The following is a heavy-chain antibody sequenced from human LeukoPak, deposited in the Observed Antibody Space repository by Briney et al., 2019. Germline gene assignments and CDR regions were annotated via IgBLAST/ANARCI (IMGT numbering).Heavy chain of an antibody. J-gene: IGHJ4*02. CDR1: GFTFSSYA. CDR3: TKDRLALAAVAEKGSYFDS. V-gene: IGHV3-23*01. Sequence: PGGSLRLSCAASGFTFSSYAMSWVRQAPGKGLKWVSTISGSGGTTYYADSVKGRFTISRDNSKNTLYLQMNSLRAEDTAIYFCTKDRLALAAVAEKGSYFDSWGQGSLVTVSS. D-gene: IGHD6-19*01. CDR2: ISGSGGTT.